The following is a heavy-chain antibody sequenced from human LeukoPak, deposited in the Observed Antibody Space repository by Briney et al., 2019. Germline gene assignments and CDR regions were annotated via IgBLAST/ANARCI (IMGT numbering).Heavy chain of an antibody. CDR2: ISGSGGST. Sequence: GGSLRLSCAASGFTFSSYAMSCVRQAPGKGLEWVSAISGSGGSTYYADSVKGRFTISRDNSKNTLYLQMNSLRAEDTAVYYCAKDLPYDSSGYYYGDGFDIWGQGTMVTVSS. CDR1: GFTFSSYA. J-gene: IGHJ3*02. D-gene: IGHD3-22*01. V-gene: IGHV3-23*01. CDR3: AKDLPYDSSGYYYGDGFDI.